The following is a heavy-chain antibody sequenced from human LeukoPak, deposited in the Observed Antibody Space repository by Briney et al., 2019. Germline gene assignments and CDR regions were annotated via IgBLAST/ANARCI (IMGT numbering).Heavy chain of an antibody. V-gene: IGHV4-34*01. CDR1: GGSFSGYY. D-gene: IGHD1-26*01. CDR2: INHSGST. J-gene: IGHJ4*02. CDR3: ATDGSCRYFDY. Sequence: SETLSLTCAVYGGSFSGYYWSWIRQPPGKGLEWIGEINHSGSTNYNPSLKSRVTISVDTSKNQFSLKLSSVTAADTAVYYCATDGSCRYFDYWGQGTLVTVSS.